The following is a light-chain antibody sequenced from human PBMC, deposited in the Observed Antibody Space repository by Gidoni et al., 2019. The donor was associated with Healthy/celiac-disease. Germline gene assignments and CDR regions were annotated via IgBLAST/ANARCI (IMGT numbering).Light chain of an antibody. J-gene: IGKJ2*01. CDR1: QSVSSY. CDR2: DAS. CDR3: HQRSNWPPYT. V-gene: IGKV3-11*01. Sequence: DIVLTQSPATLLLSPGERATLSRRASQSVSSYLAWYKQKPGQAPTLLIYDASTRTTGIPAGFIGSGACTDFTLPISSLEPEDFSVYYCHQRSNWPPYTFGQGTKLEIK.